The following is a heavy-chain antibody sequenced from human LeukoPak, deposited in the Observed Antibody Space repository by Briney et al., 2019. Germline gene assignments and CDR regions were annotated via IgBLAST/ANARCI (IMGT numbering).Heavy chain of an antibody. CDR2: LFSSSTYK. D-gene: IGHD3-10*01. CDR1: GFTFSSYS. J-gene: IGHJ4*02. CDR3: ARDGTMVRGVIPRFDY. V-gene: IGHV3-21*01. Sequence: GGSLRLSCAASGFTFSSYSTNWVRQAPGKGLEWVSSLFSSSTYKYYADSVKGRFTISRDNAKNSLYLQMNSLRAEDTAVYYCARDGTMVRGVIPRFDYWGQGTLVTVSS.